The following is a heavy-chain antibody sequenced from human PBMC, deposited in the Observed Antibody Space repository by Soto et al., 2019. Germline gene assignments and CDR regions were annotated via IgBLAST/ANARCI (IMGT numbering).Heavy chain of an antibody. Sequence: SVKVSCKASGGTFSSYAISWVRQAPVQGLEWMGGIIPIFGTANYAQKFQGRVTITADESTSTAYMELSSLRSEDTAVYYCARSGTAMVLDAFDIWGQGTMVTVSS. V-gene: IGHV1-69*01. CDR1: GGTFSSYA. CDR3: ARSGTAMVLDAFDI. J-gene: IGHJ3*02. D-gene: IGHD5-18*01. CDR2: IIPIFGTA.